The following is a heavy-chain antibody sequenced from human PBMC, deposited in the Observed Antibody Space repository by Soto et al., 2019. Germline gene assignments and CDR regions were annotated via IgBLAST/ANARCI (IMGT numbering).Heavy chain of an antibody. CDR1: GYTFTSYG. J-gene: IGHJ5*01. V-gene: IGHV1-18*01. CDR3: ARKVPVFSGNALKWFDS. D-gene: IGHD5-12*01. Sequence: GASVKVSCKGSGYTFTSYGISWVRQAPGQGLEWMGWISAYNGNTNYAQKLQGRVTMTTDTSTSTVYMEVRSLRPDDTAVYYCARKVPVFSGNALKWFDSWGQGTLVNVSS. CDR2: ISAYNGNT.